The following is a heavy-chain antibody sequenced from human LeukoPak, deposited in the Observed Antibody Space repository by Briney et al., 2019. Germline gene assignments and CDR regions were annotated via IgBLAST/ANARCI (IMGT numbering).Heavy chain of an antibody. Sequence: PGESLSLSCAASGFTFDSYEMNWVRQAPGKGLEWVSYISSSGGTIYYAGSVKGRFTISRDNAKNSLYLQMNSLRAEDTGVYYCARDGSDYGADYWGQGTLVTVSS. J-gene: IGHJ4*02. CDR1: GFTFDSYE. V-gene: IGHV3-48*03. D-gene: IGHD4-17*01. CDR3: ARDGSDYGADY. CDR2: ISSSGGTI.